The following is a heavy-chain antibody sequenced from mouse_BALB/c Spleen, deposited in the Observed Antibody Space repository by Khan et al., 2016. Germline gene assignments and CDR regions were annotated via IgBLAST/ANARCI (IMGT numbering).Heavy chain of an antibody. Sequence: EEQLQESGPGLVKPSQSLSLTCTVTGYSITSGYGWNWIRQFPGNKLELMGYISYSGSTNYNPSLKSRISITRDTSYIQFFRQLNSVTTEDIATYYCARTARIEYWGQGTTLTVSS. V-gene: IGHV3-2*02. J-gene: IGHJ2*01. CDR2: ISYSGST. CDR1: GYSITSGYG. CDR3: ARTARIEY. D-gene: IGHD1-2*01.